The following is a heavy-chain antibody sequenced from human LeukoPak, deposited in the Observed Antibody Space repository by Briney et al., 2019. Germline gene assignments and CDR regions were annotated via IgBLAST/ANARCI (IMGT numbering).Heavy chain of an antibody. CDR1: GGSISSSSYY. V-gene: IGHV4-39*07. CDR3: ARLAWGRLDY. D-gene: IGHD7-27*01. Sequence: SETLSLTCTVSGGSISSSSYYWGWIRQPPGKGLEWIGSIYQSGSTYYNPSLKSRVTISVDTSKNQFSLKLSSVTAADTAVYYCARLAWGRLDYWGQGTLVTVSS. CDR2: IYQSGST. J-gene: IGHJ4*02.